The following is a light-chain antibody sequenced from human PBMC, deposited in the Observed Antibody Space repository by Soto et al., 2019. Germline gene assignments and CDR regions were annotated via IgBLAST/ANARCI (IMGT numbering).Light chain of an antibody. V-gene: IGKV1-5*01. CDR2: DAS. J-gene: IGKJ1*01. Sequence: DIQMTQSPSTLSASVGDRVTITCRASQSISSWLAWYQQKPGKAPKLLIYDASSLESGVPSRFSGSGSGTEFTLTISSLQPHDFATYYCQQYNSYSGTFGQATKVGIK. CDR1: QSISSW. CDR3: QQYNSYSGT.